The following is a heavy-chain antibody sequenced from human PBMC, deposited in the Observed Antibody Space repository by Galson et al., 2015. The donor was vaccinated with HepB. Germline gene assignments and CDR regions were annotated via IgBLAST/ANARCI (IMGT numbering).Heavy chain of an antibody. J-gene: IGHJ3*02. CDR3: AKDRFLEWLLYGAGAFDI. CDR2: ISGSGGST. D-gene: IGHD3-3*01. V-gene: IGHV3-23*01. CDR1: GFTFSSYA. Sequence: SLRLSCAASGFTFSSYAMSWVRQAPGKGLEWVSAISGSGGSTYYADSVKGRFTISRDNSKNTLYLQMNSLRAEDTAVYYCAKDRFLEWLLYGAGAFDIRGQGTMVTVSS.